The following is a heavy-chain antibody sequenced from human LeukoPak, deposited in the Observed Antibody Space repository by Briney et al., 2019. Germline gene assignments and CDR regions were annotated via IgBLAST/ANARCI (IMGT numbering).Heavy chain of an antibody. D-gene: IGHD3-10*01. CDR2: IWYDGSNK. CDR3: AKASSPLLWFGELFPWFDP. V-gene: IGHV3-33*06. J-gene: IGHJ5*02. CDR1: GFTFSSYG. Sequence: PGRSLRPSCAASGFTFSSYGMHWVRQCPGKGLEWVAVIWYDGSNKYYADSVKGRFTISRDNSKNTLYLQMNSLRAEDTAVYYCAKASSPLLWFGELFPWFDPWGQGTLVTVSS.